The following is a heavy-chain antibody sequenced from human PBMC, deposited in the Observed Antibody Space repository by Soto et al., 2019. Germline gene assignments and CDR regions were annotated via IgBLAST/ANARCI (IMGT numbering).Heavy chain of an antibody. Sequence: QVTLKESGPVLVKPTETLTLTCTVSGFSLSNARMGVSWIRQPPGKALEWLAHIFSNDEKSYSTSLKSRLTISEDTSKSQVVLTMTNMDSVDTATYYCARTFSRGWYLDAFDIWGQGTMVTVSS. J-gene: IGHJ3*02. V-gene: IGHV2-26*01. CDR3: ARTFSRGWYLDAFDI. D-gene: IGHD6-19*01. CDR1: GFSLSNARMG. CDR2: IFSNDEK.